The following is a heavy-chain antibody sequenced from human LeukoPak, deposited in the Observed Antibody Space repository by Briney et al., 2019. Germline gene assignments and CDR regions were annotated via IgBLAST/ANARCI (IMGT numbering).Heavy chain of an antibody. CDR3: ARDIGTYYDFWSGRMNWFDP. J-gene: IGHJ5*02. CDR2: IYYSGST. CDR1: GGSISSYY. Sequence: PSETLSLTCTVSGGSISSYYWSWIRQPPGKGLEWIGYIYYSGSTNYNPSLKSRVTMSVDTSKNQFSLKLSSVTAADTAVYYCARDIGTYYDFWSGRMNWFDPWGQGTLVTVSS. V-gene: IGHV4-59*12. D-gene: IGHD3-3*01.